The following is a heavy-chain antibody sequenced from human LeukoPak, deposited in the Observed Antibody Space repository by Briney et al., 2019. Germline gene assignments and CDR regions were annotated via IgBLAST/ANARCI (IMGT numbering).Heavy chain of an antibody. CDR2: IKQDGSET. D-gene: IGHD1-26*01. CDR1: GFTFSNYW. V-gene: IGHV3-7*03. Sequence: GGSQRLSCAASGFTFSNYWMNWVRQAPGKGLECLTNIKQDGSETYYADSVKGRFTISRDNAKNSLYLQMNSLRAEDTAVYYCARQDSKVGAYTGPYYFDYWGQGTLVTVSS. J-gene: IGHJ4*02. CDR3: ARQDSKVGAYTGPYYFDY.